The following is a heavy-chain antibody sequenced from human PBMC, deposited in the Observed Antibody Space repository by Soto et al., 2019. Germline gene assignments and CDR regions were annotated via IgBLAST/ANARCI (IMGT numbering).Heavy chain of an antibody. V-gene: IGHV4-4*01. J-gene: IGHJ4*02. CDR1: GGSISNSNW. CDR2: IFHSGST. Sequence: SETLSLTCAVFGGSISNSNWWTWVRQPPGKGLDWIGEIFHSGSTNYNSSLMGRVTISVDKANNQFALKLSSVTAADTAGYCCSRRPIVGAAIWGQGTLVTVSS. D-gene: IGHD1-26*01. CDR3: SRRPIVGAAI.